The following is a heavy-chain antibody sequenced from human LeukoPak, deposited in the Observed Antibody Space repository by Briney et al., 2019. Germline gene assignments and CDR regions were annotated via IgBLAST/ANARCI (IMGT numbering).Heavy chain of an antibody. J-gene: IGHJ4*02. Sequence: PSETLSLTCSVSGGSVTNYYWSWIRQPPGKGLEWIGYIYYSGSTYYNPSLKSRVTISVDTSKNQFSLKLSSVTAADTAVYYCARFIAAAGTIDYWGQGTLVSVSS. CDR2: IYYSGST. CDR3: ARFIAAAGTIDY. CDR1: GGSVTNYY. D-gene: IGHD6-13*01. V-gene: IGHV4-30-4*08.